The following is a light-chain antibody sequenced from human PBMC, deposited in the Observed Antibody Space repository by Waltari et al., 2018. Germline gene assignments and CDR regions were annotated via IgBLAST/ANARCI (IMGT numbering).Light chain of an antibody. V-gene: IGLV2-23*01. CDR3: CSYTGSSTSYG. CDR2: EAT. CDR1: STALASYNL. J-gene: IGLJ1*01. Sequence: QSALSQPASVSGSPGQSPTITCTGASTALASYNLVAWYQHHPNRAPKLIIYEATKRPSGISHRFSGAKSGATASLRISGLQADDEADYYCCSYTGSSTSYGCGGGTKVTVL.